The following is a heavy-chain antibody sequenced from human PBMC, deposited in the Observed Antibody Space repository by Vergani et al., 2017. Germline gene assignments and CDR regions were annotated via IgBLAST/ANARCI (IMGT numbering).Heavy chain of an antibody. D-gene: IGHD6-13*01. J-gene: IGHJ4*02. Sequence: QVQLEESGPGLVKPSETLSLTCAVSGYSISSGYYWGWIRQPPGKGLEWIGSIYHSGSTYYNPSLKSRVTISVDTSKNQFSLKLNSVTAADTAVYYCARAAGAAGYDYWGQGTLVTVSS. V-gene: IGHV4-38-2*01. CDR2: IYHSGST. CDR3: ARAAGAAGYDY. CDR1: GYSISSGYY.